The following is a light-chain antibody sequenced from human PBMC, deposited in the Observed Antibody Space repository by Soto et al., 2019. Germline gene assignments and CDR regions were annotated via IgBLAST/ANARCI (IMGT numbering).Light chain of an antibody. J-gene: IGLJ1*01. CDR1: NIDVGGYNY. Sequence: QSALTQPASVSGSPGQSITISCTGTNIDVGGYNYVFWYQQHPGKAPRLIISDVTNRPSGVSNRFSGSKSGNTASLTISGLQAEDEADYYCNSYRSTSARYVFGTGTKLTVL. V-gene: IGLV2-14*01. CDR2: DVT. CDR3: NSYRSTSARYV.